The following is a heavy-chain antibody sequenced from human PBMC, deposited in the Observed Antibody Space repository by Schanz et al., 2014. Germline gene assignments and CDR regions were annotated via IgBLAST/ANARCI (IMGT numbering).Heavy chain of an antibody. CDR3: ARGRGFYDY. CDR2: IIPILGIA. Sequence: VQLVQSGAEVKRPGASVRVSCKASGGTFNSYTINWVRQAPGQGLEWMGRIIPILGIANYAQRFQGRVSITADTSTNTAYMELSSLTSEDTAVHYCARGRGFYDYWGQGTLVTVSS. D-gene: IGHD3-10*01. J-gene: IGHJ4*02. CDR1: GGTFNSYT. V-gene: IGHV1-69*09.